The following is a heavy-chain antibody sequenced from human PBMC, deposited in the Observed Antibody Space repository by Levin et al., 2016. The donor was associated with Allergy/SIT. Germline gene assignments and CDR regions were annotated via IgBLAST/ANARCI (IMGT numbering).Heavy chain of an antibody. CDR3: ARGLDWTTDI. V-gene: IGHV3-7*03. D-gene: IGHD3/OR15-3a*01. Sequence: GGSLRLSCAASGFTFSSSWMFWVRQAPGKGLEWVANIKRDGSDKYYVDSVKGRFTISRDNAKNSLFLQMDSLRAEDTAVYYCARGLDWTTDIWGQGTMVAVSS. CDR1: GFTFSSSW. J-gene: IGHJ3*02. CDR2: IKRDGSDK.